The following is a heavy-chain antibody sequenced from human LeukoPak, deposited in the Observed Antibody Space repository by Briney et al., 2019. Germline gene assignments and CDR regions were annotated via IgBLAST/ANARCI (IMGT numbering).Heavy chain of an antibody. CDR3: ARLVGDVTTWDC. CDR1: GFTFSSYG. V-gene: IGHV3-33*01. Sequence: PGGSLRLSCAASGFTFSSYGMHWVGQAPGKGLEWVAVIWYDGSNKYYADSVKGRFTISRDNSKNTLYLQMNSLRTEDTAVYYCARLVGDVTTWDCWGQGPLATVSS. J-gene: IGHJ4*02. CDR2: IWYDGSNK. D-gene: IGHD1-26*01.